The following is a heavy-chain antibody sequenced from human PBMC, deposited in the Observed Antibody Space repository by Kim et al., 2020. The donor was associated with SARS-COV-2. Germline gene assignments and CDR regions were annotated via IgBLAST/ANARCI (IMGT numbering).Heavy chain of an antibody. CDR1: GGSISSSNW. CDR2: IYHSGST. V-gene: IGHV4-4*02. D-gene: IGHD3-10*01. CDR3: ARDVSKTPPGWFDP. Sequence: SETLSLTCAVSGGSISSSNWWSWVRQPPGKGLEWIGEIYHSGSTNYNPSLKSRVTISVDKSKNQFSLKLSSVTAADTAVYYCARDVSKTPPGWFDPWGQGTLVTVSS. J-gene: IGHJ5*02.